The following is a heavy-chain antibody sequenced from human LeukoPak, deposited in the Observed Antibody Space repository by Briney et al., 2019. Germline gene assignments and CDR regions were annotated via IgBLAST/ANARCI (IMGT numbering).Heavy chain of an antibody. D-gene: IGHD4/OR15-4a*01. CDR3: AKKAKGSFDY. Sequence: PVGALRLSCAASGFTFSSYGMHCVRQAPGKGLEWMAVISYDGSNKYYADSVKGRFTISRDNSKNTLYLQMNSLRAEDTAVYYCAKKAKGSFDYWGQGTLVTVSS. CDR1: GFTFSSYG. CDR2: ISYDGSNK. J-gene: IGHJ4*02. V-gene: IGHV3-30*18.